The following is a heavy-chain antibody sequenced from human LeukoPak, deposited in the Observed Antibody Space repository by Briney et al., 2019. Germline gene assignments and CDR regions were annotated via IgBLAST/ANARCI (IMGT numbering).Heavy chain of an antibody. CDR2: IRWNSGSI. V-gene: IGHV3-9*01. CDR3: AKDISSTRYYYYGMDV. Sequence: GGSLRLSCAASGFTFYDYAMHWVRHARGKGLEGVSGIRWNSGSIDYADSVKGRFTISRDNAKNSLFLQMSSLRAEDTAFYYCAKDISSTRYYYYGMDVWGQGTTVTVSS. J-gene: IGHJ6*02. CDR1: GFTFYDYA. D-gene: IGHD2-2*01.